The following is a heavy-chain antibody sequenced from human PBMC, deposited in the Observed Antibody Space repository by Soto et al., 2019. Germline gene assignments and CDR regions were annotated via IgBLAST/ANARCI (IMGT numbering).Heavy chain of an antibody. Sequence: GASVKVSCKASGYAFTSYGISWVRQAPGQGLEWMGWISAYNGNTNYAQKLQGRVTMTTDTSTSTAYMELRSLRSDDTAVYYCARDRGCYYDSSGYCDAFDIWGQGTMVTVSS. D-gene: IGHD3-22*01. CDR3: ARDRGCYYDSSGYCDAFDI. CDR2: ISAYNGNT. V-gene: IGHV1-18*01. CDR1: GYAFTSYG. J-gene: IGHJ3*02.